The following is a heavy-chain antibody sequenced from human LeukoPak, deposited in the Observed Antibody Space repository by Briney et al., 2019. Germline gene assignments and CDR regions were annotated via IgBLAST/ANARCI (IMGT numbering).Heavy chain of an antibody. J-gene: IGHJ4*02. CDR1: GFSLTTSGVG. CDR3: AHTVGVDCSSARCRSYYFGN. Sequence: GPTLVNPTQTLTLTCTFSGFSLTTSGVGVGWIRQPPGKALEWLALIYWDGDKRHSPSLKSRLTITKDTSRNQVVLTMTNMDPVDTATYYCAHTVGVDCSSARCRSYYFGNWGQGTLVTVSS. D-gene: IGHD2-2*01. CDR2: IYWDGDK. V-gene: IGHV2-5*02.